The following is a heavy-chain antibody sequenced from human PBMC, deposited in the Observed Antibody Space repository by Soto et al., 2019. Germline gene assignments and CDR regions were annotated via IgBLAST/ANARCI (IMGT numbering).Heavy chain of an antibody. Sequence: SETLSLTCAVCGGSFSGYYWSWIRQPPGKGLERIGEINHSGSTNYTPSLKSRVTISLDVSTNQTSLKLSSVTAADTAVYYCTRGGVNYSYVIYYYHGIDVWGQGTTVTVSS. CDR3: TRGGVNYSYVIYYYHGIDV. J-gene: IGHJ6*02. CDR2: INHSGST. V-gene: IGHV4-34*01. D-gene: IGHD3-16*01. CDR1: GGSFSGYY.